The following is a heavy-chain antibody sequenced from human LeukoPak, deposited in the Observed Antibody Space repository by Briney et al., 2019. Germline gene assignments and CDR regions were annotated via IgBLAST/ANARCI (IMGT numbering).Heavy chain of an antibody. J-gene: IGHJ4*02. CDR3: ARLRGGAGEYFDY. CDR2: VYYTESA. CDR1: GVSISSSIYY. D-gene: IGHD3-16*01. Sequence: SETLSLTCTVSGVSISSSIYYWGWIRQPPGKGRELIGHVYYTESAYFDPSFKGRVTNSVDTSKNQFSLNLSSVTAADTAVYYCARLRGGAGEYFDYWGQGTLVTVSS. V-gene: IGHV4-39*01.